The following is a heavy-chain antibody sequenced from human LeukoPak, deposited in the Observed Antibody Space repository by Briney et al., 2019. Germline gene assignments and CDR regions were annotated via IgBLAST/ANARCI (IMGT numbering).Heavy chain of an antibody. CDR3: ATDDHSGSYGVWIR. D-gene: IGHD1-26*01. Sequence: GASVKVSCKVSGYTLTELSMHWVRQAPGKGLEWMGGFDPEDGETIYAQKFQGRVTMTEDTSTDTAYMELSSLRSEDTAVYDCATDDHSGSYGVWIRRGQGTLVTVSS. CDR2: FDPEDGET. J-gene: IGHJ1*01. CDR1: GYTLTELS. V-gene: IGHV1-24*01.